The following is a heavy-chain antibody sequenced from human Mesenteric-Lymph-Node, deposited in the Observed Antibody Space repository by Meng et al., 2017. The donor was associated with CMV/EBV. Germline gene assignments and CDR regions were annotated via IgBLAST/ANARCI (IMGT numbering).Heavy chain of an antibody. V-gene: IGHV3-53*05. CDR1: GVTVSTNY. J-gene: IGHJ3*02. D-gene: IGHD3-16*01. CDR3: ARDPRYDYVWGRPGAFDI. CDR2: IYSGGST. Sequence: GGSLRLSCAASGVTVSTNYMNWVRQAPGKGLEWVSVIYSGGSTYYADSVRGRFTISRDNSKNTLYLQMNSLRAEDTAVYYCARDPRYDYVWGRPGAFDIWGQGTMVTVSS.